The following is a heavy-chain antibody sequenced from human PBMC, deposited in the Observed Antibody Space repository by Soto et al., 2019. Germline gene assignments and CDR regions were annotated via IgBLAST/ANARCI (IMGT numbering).Heavy chain of an antibody. Sequence: ASVKVSCKPSGYTFIDYYLHWVRQAPGQGLEWMGWIDPKSGRTNYAQKFQGRVTMTRDTYISTAYMELIRLTSDDTAVYYCARGPVGGNDYWGQGTLVTVSS. CDR2: IDPKSGRT. V-gene: IGHV1-2*02. J-gene: IGHJ4*02. CDR3: ARGPVGGNDY. CDR1: GYTFIDYY. D-gene: IGHD2-15*01.